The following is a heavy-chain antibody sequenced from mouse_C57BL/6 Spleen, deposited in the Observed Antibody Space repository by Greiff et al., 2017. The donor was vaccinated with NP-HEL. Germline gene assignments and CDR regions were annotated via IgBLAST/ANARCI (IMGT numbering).Heavy chain of an antibody. V-gene: IGHV1-50*01. CDR3: ARERAMDY. Sequence: QVQLQQPGAELVKPGASVKLSCKASGYTFTSYWMQWVKQRPGPGLEWIGEIDPSDSYTNYNQKFKGKATLTVDTSSSTAYMQLSSLTSEDSAVYYCARERAMDYWGQGTSVTVSS. CDR2: IDPSDSYT. CDR1: GYTFTSYW. J-gene: IGHJ4*01.